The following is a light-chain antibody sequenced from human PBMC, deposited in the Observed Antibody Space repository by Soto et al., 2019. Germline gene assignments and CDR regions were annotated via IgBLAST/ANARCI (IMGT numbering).Light chain of an antibody. Sequence: EIVMTQSPVTLSVAPGERATLSCTASQSVNNNVAWYQQKPGHTPRLLIYSASIGATGTPARFSGSGSRSDFTLTICSLQSEDFAVYYCQQYNKWPLTFGPGTKVDNK. CDR1: QSVNNN. CDR2: SAS. J-gene: IGKJ3*01. CDR3: QQYNKWPLT. V-gene: IGKV3-15*01.